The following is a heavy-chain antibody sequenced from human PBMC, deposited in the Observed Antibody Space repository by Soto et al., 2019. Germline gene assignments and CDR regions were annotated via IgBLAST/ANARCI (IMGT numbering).Heavy chain of an antibody. D-gene: IGHD3-10*01. CDR1: GYTFTSYD. CDR3: ARGWRDYYGQDAFDI. V-gene: IGHV1-8*01. Sequence: ASVKVSCKASGYTFTSYDINWVRLATGQGLEWMGWMNPNSGNTGYAQKFQGRVTMTRNTSISTAYMELSSLRSEDTAVYYCARGWRDYYGQDAFDIWGQGTMVTVSS. CDR2: MNPNSGNT. J-gene: IGHJ3*02.